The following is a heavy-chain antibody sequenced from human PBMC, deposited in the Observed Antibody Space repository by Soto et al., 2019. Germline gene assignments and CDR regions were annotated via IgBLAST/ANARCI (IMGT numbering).Heavy chain of an antibody. J-gene: IGHJ6*02. CDR3: ARGRGSQLWAYYYYGMDV. D-gene: IGHD5-18*01. V-gene: IGHV4-59*01. CDR2: IYYSGST. Sequence: TSETLSLTCTVSGGSISSYYWSWIRQPPGKGLEWIGYIYYSGSTNYNPSLKSRVTISVDTSKNQFSLKLSSVTAADTAVYYCARGRGSQLWAYYYYGMDVWGQGTTVTVSS. CDR1: GGSISSYY.